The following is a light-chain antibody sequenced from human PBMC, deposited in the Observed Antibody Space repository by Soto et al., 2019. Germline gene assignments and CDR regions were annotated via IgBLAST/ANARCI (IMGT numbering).Light chain of an antibody. Sequence: EIVMTQSPATLSVSPGERVTLHCRASQSVTSNLAWYQHKPGQSPRLLIYRASARATGVPDRFSGSGSGTEFTLTISSLQSEDFAVYYCQQYGSSPLGFGQGTKVEIK. J-gene: IGKJ1*01. CDR3: QQYGSSPLG. CDR1: QSVTSN. CDR2: RAS. V-gene: IGKV3-15*01.